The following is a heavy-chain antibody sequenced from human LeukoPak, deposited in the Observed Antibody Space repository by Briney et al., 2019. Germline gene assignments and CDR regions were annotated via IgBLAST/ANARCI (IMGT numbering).Heavy chain of an antibody. V-gene: IGHV3-23*01. Sequence: GGSLRLSCAASGFSFSDSAVSWVRHSPGEGLKWVSSISDTGGRTYYADSVKGRFTITRDNSRNTVDLQMNSLRAGDTARYYCAKGGQDFDFWRFDLWGQGILVIVSS. CDR2: ISDTGGRT. CDR3: AKGGQDFDFWRFDL. CDR1: GFSFSDSA. J-gene: IGHJ5*02. D-gene: IGHD3-3*01.